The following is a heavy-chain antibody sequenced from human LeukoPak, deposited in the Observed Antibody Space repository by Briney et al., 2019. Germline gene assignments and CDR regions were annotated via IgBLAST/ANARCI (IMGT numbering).Heavy chain of an antibody. V-gene: IGHV4-34*01. D-gene: IGHD6-19*01. Sequence: SETLSLTCAVYGGSFSGYYWSWIRQPPGKGLEWIGEINHSGSTNYNPSLKSRVTVSVDKSKNQFSLKLSSVTAADTAVYYCARDRLAVAGTRLGYWGQGTLVTVSS. CDR1: GGSFSGYY. CDR2: INHSGST. J-gene: IGHJ4*02. CDR3: ARDRLAVAGTRLGY.